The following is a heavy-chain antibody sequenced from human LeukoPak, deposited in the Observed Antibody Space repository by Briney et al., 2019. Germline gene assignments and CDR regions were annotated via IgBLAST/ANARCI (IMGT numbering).Heavy chain of an antibody. D-gene: IGHD3-3*01. CDR1: GYTFTSYG. CDR3: ARASRYYDFWSGLDY. J-gene: IGHJ4*02. V-gene: IGHV1-18*01. Sequence: ASVKVSCKASGYTFTSYGISWVRQAPGQGLEWMGWISANNGNTNYAQKLQGRVTMTTDTSTSTTYMELRSLSSDDTAVYYCARASRYYDFWSGLDYWGQGTLVTVSS. CDR2: ISANNGNT.